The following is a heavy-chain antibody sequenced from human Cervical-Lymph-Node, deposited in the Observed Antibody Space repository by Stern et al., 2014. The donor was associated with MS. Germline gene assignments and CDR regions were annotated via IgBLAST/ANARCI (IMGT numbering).Heavy chain of an antibody. CDR2: ISSSSSYI. CDR3: ASAFPDYSNSKNDY. J-gene: IGHJ4*02. V-gene: IGHV3-21*01. Sequence: EVQLVESGGGLVKPGGSLRLSCAASGFTFSSYSMNWVRQAPGKGLEWVSSISSSSSYIYYADSVKGRFTISRDNAKNSLYLQMNSLRAEDTAVYYCASAFPDYSNSKNDYWGQGTLVTVSS. D-gene: IGHD4-11*01. CDR1: GFTFSSYS.